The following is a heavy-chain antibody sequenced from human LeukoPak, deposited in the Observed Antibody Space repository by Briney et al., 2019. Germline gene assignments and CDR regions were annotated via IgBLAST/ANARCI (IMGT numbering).Heavy chain of an antibody. V-gene: IGHV3-48*01. CDR3: ATDYGVYFDY. Sequence: GGSLRLSCAASGFTFSSYSMNWVRQAPGKGLEWLSYISPSSNSIYYADSMKGRFAISRDNAKNSLYLQMNSLRAEDTAVYYCATDYGVYFDYWGQGTLVTVSS. J-gene: IGHJ4*02. CDR2: ISPSSNSI. CDR1: GFTFSSYS. D-gene: IGHD4-17*01.